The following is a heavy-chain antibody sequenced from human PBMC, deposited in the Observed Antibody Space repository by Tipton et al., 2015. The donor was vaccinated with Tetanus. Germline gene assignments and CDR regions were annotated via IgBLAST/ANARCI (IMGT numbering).Heavy chain of an antibody. CDR3: ARGAWYTAMVHDAFDI. CDR1: GGTFSNYV. V-gene: IGHV1-69*01. D-gene: IGHD5-18*01. J-gene: IGHJ3*02. CDR2: IIPIFGTA. Sequence: QSGAEVKKPGSSVKVSCKASGGTFSNYVISWVRQAPGQGLEWMGGIIPIFGTANYAQKFQGRVTITADESTSTAYMELSSLRSEETAVYYCARGAWYTAMVHDAFDIWGQGTMVTVSS.